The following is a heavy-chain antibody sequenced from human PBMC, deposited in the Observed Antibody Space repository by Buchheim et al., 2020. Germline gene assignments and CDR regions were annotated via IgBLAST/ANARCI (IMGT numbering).Heavy chain of an antibody. D-gene: IGHD3-22*01. J-gene: IGHJ4*02. V-gene: IGHV3-66*01. CDR3: AREPQYYYDSSGYSREIDY. CDR2: IYSGGST. CDR1: GFTVSSNY. Sequence: EVQLVESGGGLVQPGGSLRLSCAASGFTVSSNYMSWVRQAPGKGLEWVSVIYSGGSTYYADSVKGRFTISRDNSKNTLYLQMNSLRAEDTAVYYCAREPQYYYDSSGYSREIDYWGQGTL.